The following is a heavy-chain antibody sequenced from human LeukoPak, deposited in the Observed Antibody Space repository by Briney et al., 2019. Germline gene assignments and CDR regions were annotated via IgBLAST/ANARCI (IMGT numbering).Heavy chain of an antibody. J-gene: IGHJ4*02. CDR2: IYSGGST. V-gene: IGHV3-53*01. D-gene: IGHD5-12*01. CDR3: AREAPSGYDYLDY. Sequence: GGSLRLSCAASGFTVSSNYMSWVRQAPGKGLEWVSVIYSGGSTYYADSVKGRFTTSRDNSKNTLYLQMNSLRAEDTAVYYCAREAPSGYDYLDYWGQGTLVTVSS. CDR1: GFTVSSNY.